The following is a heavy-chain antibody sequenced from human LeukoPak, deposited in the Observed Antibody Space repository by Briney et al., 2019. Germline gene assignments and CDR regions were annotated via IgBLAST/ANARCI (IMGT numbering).Heavy chain of an antibody. J-gene: IGHJ4*02. Sequence: ASVKVSCKVSGYTLTELSMHWVRQAPGKGLEWMGGFDPEDGETIYAQKFQGRVTMTEDTSTDTAYMELSSLRSEDTAMHYCATRGVVGKSTYYFDYWGQGTLVTVSS. D-gene: IGHD1-26*01. CDR1: GYTLTELS. CDR3: ATRGVVGKSTYYFDY. V-gene: IGHV1-24*01. CDR2: FDPEDGET.